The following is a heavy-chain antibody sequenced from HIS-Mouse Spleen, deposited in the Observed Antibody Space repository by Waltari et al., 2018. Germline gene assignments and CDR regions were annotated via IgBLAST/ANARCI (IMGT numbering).Heavy chain of an antibody. J-gene: IGHJ3*02. V-gene: IGHV4-34*01. Sequence: QVQLQQWGAGLLKPSETLSLTCAVYGGSFSGYYWSWIRQPPGKGLEWIGEINHRGSTNYNPSLKSRVTISVDTSKNQFSLKLSSVTAADTAVYYCARDLELDAFDIWGQGTMVTVSS. CDR1: GGSFSGYY. CDR2: INHRGST. D-gene: IGHD1-1*01. CDR3: ARDLELDAFDI.